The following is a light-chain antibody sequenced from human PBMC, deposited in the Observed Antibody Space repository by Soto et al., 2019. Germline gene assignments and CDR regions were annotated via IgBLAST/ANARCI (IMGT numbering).Light chain of an antibody. J-gene: IGKJ1*01. Sequence: DIVLTQSPGTLSLSPGERATLSCRASQSVSSSYLAWYQQKPGQAPRLLIYGASSRATGIPDRFSGSGSGTDFTLTISRLEPEDSAVYYCHQYGSSRTFGQGTKVDIK. CDR1: QSVSSSY. V-gene: IGKV3-20*01. CDR2: GAS. CDR3: HQYGSSRT.